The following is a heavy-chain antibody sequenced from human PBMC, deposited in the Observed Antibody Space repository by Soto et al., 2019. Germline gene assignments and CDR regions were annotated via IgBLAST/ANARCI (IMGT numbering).Heavy chain of an antibody. V-gene: IGHV4-31*03. CDR3: ARADDYYDSSGYQPRYFQH. CDR1: GGSISSGGYY. Sequence: TSETLSLTCTVSGGSISSGGYYWSWIRQHPRKGLEWIGYIYYSGSTYYNPSLKSRVTISVDTSKNQFSLKLSSVTAADTAVYYCARADDYYDSSGYQPRYFQHWGQGTLVPSPQ. CDR2: IYYSGST. J-gene: IGHJ1*01. D-gene: IGHD3-22*01.